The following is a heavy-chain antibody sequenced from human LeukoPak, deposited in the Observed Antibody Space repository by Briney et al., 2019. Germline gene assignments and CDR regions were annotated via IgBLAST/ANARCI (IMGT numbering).Heavy chain of an antibody. D-gene: IGHD2-2*01. J-gene: IGHJ3*02. Sequence: NTGGSLRLSCAASGFTFSSYSMNWVRQAPGKGLEWVSSISSSSSYIYYADSVKGRFTISRDNAENSLYLQMNSLRAEDTAVYSCAREDCSSTSCYAYAFDIWGQGTMVTVSS. CDR1: GFTFSSYS. V-gene: IGHV3-21*01. CDR3: AREDCSSTSCYAYAFDI. CDR2: ISSSSSYI.